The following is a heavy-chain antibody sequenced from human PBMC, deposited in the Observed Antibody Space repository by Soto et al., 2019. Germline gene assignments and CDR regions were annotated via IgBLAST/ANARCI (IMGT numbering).Heavy chain of an antibody. CDR1: AFHLSAHA. J-gene: IGHJ6*02. V-gene: IGHV3-64*02. Sequence: RGPLKLYCSPPAFHLSAHALHWVRQAPGNGLEYVSVINSNGGSTYYAGSMKGRFTISRDNSKNTLYLQMGSLRAEDMGVYYCTRIGYGSGLTPYYYYGMVVWGQGITVTVSS. CDR2: INSNGGST. D-gene: IGHD3-10*01. CDR3: TRIGYGSGLTPYYYYGMVV.